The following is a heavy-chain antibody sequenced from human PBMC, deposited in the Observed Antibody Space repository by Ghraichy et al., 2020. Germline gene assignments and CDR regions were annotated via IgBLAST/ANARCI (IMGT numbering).Heavy chain of an antibody. CDR1: GFTFSSYA. V-gene: IGHV3-23*01. CDR2: ISTSGGTT. D-gene: IGHD1/OR15-1a*01. Sequence: GGSLRLSCAASGFTFSSYAMTWVRQAPGKGLEWVSAISTSGGTTYYADSVKGRFTISRDNSKNTLYLQMNSLRVEDTALYFCAKEAQNNNPHPYLIDYWGQGTLVTVSS. J-gene: IGHJ4*02. CDR3: AKEAQNNNPHPYLIDY.